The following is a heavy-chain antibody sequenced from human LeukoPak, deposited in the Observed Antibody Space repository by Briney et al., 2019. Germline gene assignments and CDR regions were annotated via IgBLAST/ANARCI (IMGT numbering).Heavy chain of an antibody. D-gene: IGHD2-15*01. V-gene: IGHV4-38-2*02. CDR3: ARILCSGGSCYSGLYYYYYMDV. CDR1: GYSISSGYY. CDR2: IYYSGST. J-gene: IGHJ6*03. Sequence: PSETLSLTCTVSGYSISSGYYWGWIRQPPGKGLEWIGSIYYSGSTNYNPSLKSRVTISVDTSKNQFSLKLSSVTAADTAVYYCARILCSGGSCYSGLYYYYYMDVWGKGTTVTVSS.